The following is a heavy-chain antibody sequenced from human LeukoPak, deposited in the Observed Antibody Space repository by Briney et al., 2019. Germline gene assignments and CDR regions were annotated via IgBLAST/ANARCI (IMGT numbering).Heavy chain of an antibody. V-gene: IGHV4-39*01. J-gene: IGHJ6*02. CDR1: GGSISSYY. D-gene: IGHD3-10*01. CDR3: ARHSRLLWFGESETYGMDV. Sequence: SETLSLTCTVSGGSISSYYWGWIRQPPGKGLEWIGSIYYSGSTYYNPSLKSRVTISVDTSKNQFSLKLSSVTAADTAVYYCARHSRLLWFGESETYGMDVWGQGTTVTVSS. CDR2: IYYSGST.